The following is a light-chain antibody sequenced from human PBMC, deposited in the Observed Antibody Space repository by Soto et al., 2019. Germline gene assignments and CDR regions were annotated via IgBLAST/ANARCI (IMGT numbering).Light chain of an antibody. CDR2: GAS. J-gene: IGKJ1*01. Sequence: EIVLTQSPGTLSLSPGERATLSCRASQSVSSSYLAWYQQKPGQAPRLLIYGASSRATGIPDRFSGSGPGTDFTLTISRLEPEDFAVYYCQQSGSSSGWTFGQGTKVDIK. CDR3: QQSGSSSGWT. CDR1: QSVSSSY. V-gene: IGKV3-20*01.